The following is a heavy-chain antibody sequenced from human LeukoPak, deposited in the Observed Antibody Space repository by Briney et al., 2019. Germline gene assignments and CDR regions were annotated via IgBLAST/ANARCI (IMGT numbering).Heavy chain of an antibody. D-gene: IGHD3-10*01. V-gene: IGHV1-69*05. CDR1: GGTFSSYA. Sequence: SVKVSCKASGGTFSSYAISWVRQAPGQGLEWMEGIIPIFGTANYAQKFQGRVTITTDESTSTAYMELSSLRSEDTAVYYCATRSPYYYGSGSSYYFDYWGQGTLVTVSS. CDR2: IIPIFGTA. J-gene: IGHJ4*02. CDR3: ATRSPYYYGSGSSYYFDY.